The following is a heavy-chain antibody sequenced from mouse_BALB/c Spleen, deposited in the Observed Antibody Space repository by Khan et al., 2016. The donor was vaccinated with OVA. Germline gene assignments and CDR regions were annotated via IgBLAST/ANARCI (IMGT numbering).Heavy chain of an antibody. CDR2: INPTTGYT. CDR3: ARSPTMITQFSY. J-gene: IGHJ3*01. Sequence: QVQLQQSGAELAKPGASVKMSCKASGYTFTSYWMHWVKQRPGQGLEWIGFINPTTGYTEYNQKFKDKATLTADKSSRTAYMQLSSLPSEDSAVYYCARSPTMITQFSYWGQGTLVTVSA. V-gene: IGHV1-7*01. CDR1: GYTFTSYW. D-gene: IGHD2-4*01.